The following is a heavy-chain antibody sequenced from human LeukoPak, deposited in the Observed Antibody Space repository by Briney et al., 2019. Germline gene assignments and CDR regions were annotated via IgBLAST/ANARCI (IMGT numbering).Heavy chain of an antibody. CDR1: GFTLSSSE. Sequence: GGSLRLSCAASGFTLSSSEMTWVRQAPGKGLEWVSFITSSGSTIYYADSVKGRFTISRDNAKNSLYLQMNSLRAEDTALYYCARDLFPAAEFYYMDVWGKGTTVTVSS. J-gene: IGHJ6*03. CDR2: ITSSGSTI. V-gene: IGHV3-48*03. D-gene: IGHD6-13*01. CDR3: ARDLFPAAEFYYMDV.